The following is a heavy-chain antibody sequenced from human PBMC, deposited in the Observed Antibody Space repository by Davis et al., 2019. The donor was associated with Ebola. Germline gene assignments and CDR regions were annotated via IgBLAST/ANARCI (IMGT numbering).Heavy chain of an antibody. D-gene: IGHD3-16*01. CDR2: INNDATST. CDR1: GFTFSSFW. CDR3: ARVGAVAPD. V-gene: IGHV3-74*01. Sequence: GESLMIYCAGSGFTFSSFWMNWVRQVPGKGLEWVSRINNDATSTNYTDAVRGRFTVSRDNAKDTLYLQMNSLRVEDTAVYFCARVGAVAPDLGPGTLVTVSS. J-gene: IGHJ4*02.